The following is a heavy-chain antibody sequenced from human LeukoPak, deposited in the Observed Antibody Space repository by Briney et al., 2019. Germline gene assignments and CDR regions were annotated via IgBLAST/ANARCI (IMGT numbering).Heavy chain of an antibody. J-gene: IGHJ6*03. CDR3: ARAGGPSVYYYMDV. Sequence: GGSLRLSCAASGFTFSSYSMNWVRQAPGKGLEWVSSISSSSSYIYYADSVKGRFTISRDNAKNSLYLQMNSLRAEDTAVYYCARAGGPSVYYYMDVWGKGTTVTVSS. D-gene: IGHD3-10*01. CDR2: ISSSSSYI. CDR1: GFTFSSYS. V-gene: IGHV3-21*01.